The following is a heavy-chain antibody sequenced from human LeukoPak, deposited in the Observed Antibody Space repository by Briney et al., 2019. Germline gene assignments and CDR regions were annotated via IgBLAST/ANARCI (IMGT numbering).Heavy chain of an antibody. J-gene: IGHJ4*02. CDR2: IYYSGST. CDR3: AREDNGDHALGDY. D-gene: IGHD4/OR15-4a*01. Sequence: SETLSLTCTVSGGSISSSSYNWGWIRQPPGKGLEWIGSIYYSGSTYYNPSLKSRVTISVDTSKNQFSLKLSSVTAADTAVYYCAREDNGDHALGDYWGQGTLVTVSS. CDR1: GGSISSSSYN. V-gene: IGHV4-39*07.